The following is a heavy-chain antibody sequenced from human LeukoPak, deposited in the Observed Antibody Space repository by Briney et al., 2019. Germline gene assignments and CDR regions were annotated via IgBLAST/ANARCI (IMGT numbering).Heavy chain of an antibody. CDR3: ASQHSSSDYYYGMDV. V-gene: IGHV4-61*02. D-gene: IGHD6-13*01. CDR2: IYTSGST. CDR1: GGSISSGSYY. J-gene: IGHJ6*02. Sequence: PSETLSLTCTVSGGSISSGSYYWSWIRQPAGKGLEWIGRIYTSGSTNYNPSLKSRVTLSVDTSKNQFSLKLSSVTAADTAVYYCASQHSSSDYYYGMDVWGQGTTVTVSS.